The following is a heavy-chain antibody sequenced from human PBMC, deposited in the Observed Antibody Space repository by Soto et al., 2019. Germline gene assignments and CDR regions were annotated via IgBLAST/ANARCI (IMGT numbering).Heavy chain of an antibody. V-gene: IGHV4-34*08. CDR1: GGTSSCYC. J-gene: IGHJ6*02. D-gene: IGHD3-10*01. CDR3: ASDLDHITMARGVTYRMHG. CDR2: INHSGST. Sequence: SEALCLTCAYYGGTSSCYCLPWLCPPRWKGLEWMGEINHSGSTHYNPSLTTRVTISVATSKNQFSLTLSSVTAADTAVYYSASDLDHITMARGVTYRMHGWAQANKVASSS.